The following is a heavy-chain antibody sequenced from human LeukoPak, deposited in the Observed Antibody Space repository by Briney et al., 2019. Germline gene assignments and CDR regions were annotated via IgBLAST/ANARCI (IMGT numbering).Heavy chain of an antibody. J-gene: IGHJ4*02. CDR3: ARGLLIDY. V-gene: IGHV3-66*01. CDR2: IYGGGNT. Sequence: GGSLRLSCAASGFTVNTYDMSWVRKAPGKGLEWVSIIYGGGNTYYADSMKGKFTISRDNSKNTLYLQMHSLRVEDTAVYYCARGLLIDYWGQGTLVTVSS. CDR1: GFTVNTYD.